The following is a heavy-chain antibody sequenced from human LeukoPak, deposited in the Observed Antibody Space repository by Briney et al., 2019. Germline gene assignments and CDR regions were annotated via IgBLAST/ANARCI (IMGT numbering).Heavy chain of an antibody. J-gene: IGHJ6*03. CDR1: GFTFSNYG. V-gene: IGHV3-30*02. Sequence: PGGSLRLSCAASGFTFSNYGMHWVRQAPGKGLEWVAFIRYDGSNKYYADSVKGRFTISRDNSKNTVYLQMNRLRAEDTAVYYCARGGSWFGEFRWWYMDVWGKGTTVTISS. CDR2: IRYDGSNK. CDR3: ARGGSWFGEFRWWYMDV. D-gene: IGHD3-10*01.